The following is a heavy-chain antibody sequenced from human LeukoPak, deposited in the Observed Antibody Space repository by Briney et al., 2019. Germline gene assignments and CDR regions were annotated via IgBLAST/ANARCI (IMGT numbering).Heavy chain of an antibody. V-gene: IGHV4-34*01. CDR2: INHSGST. Sequence: SETLSLTCAVYGGSFSGYYWSWIRQPPGKGLEWIGEINHSGSTNYNPSLKSRVTISVDTSKNQFSLKLSSVTAADTAVYYCARGKRWFDPWGQGTLVTVSS. J-gene: IGHJ5*02. CDR3: ARGKRWFDP. CDR1: GGSFSGYY.